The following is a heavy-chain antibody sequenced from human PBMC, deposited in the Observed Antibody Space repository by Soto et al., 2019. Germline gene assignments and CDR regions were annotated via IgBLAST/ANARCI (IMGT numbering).Heavy chain of an antibody. CDR2: INPNSGGT. Sequence: XSVKVSCTASGYTLTCDYMHWVRQAPGQGLEWMGWINPNSGGTSSAQKFQGRVTMTRDTSINTAYMELGRLTYDDTAVYYCVRDMAEVPSSPYFDCWGQGTLVTVSS. D-gene: IGHD2-2*01. J-gene: IGHJ4*02. V-gene: IGHV1-2*02. CDR1: GYTLTCDY. CDR3: VRDMAEVPSSPYFDC.